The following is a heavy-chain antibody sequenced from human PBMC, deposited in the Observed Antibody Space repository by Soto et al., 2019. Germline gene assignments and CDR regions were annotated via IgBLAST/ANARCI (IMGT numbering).Heavy chain of an antibody. CDR1: GGSFSGYY. CDR2: INHSGST. Sequence: SETLSLTCAVYGGSFSGYYWSWIRQPPGKGLEWIGEINHSGSTNYNPSLKSRVTISVDTSKNQFSLKLSSVTAADTAVYYCARDRFGSGSHYYYYYAMDVWGQGTTVTVSS. CDR3: ARDRFGSGSHYYYYYAMDV. J-gene: IGHJ6*02. V-gene: IGHV4-34*01. D-gene: IGHD3-10*01.